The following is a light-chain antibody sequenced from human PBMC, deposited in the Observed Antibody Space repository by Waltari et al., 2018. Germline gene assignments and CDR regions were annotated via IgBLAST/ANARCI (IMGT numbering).Light chain of an antibody. CDR3: QSYDSSLDSVV. Sequence: QSVLTQPPSVSGAPGQRVTISCSGSSSNIGAGYDVQWYQQLTGTAPKLLIYGISVRPSGVPNRFSHSKSGASASLAITGLQADDEGHYYCQSYDSSLDSVVFGGGTKLTVL. V-gene: IGLV1-40*01. CDR2: GIS. CDR1: SSNIGAGYD. J-gene: IGLJ2*01.